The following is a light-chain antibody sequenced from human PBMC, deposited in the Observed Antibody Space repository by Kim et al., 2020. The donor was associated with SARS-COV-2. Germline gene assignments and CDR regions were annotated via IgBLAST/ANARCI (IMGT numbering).Light chain of an antibody. V-gene: IGKV3-11*01. CDR3: QQRSNWRT. J-gene: IGKJ1*01. CDR1: PSVSSY. Sequence: SLSPGESAPLSCRPSPSVSSYLAWYQQKPGQAPRLLIYDASNRATGIPARFSGSGSGTDFTLTISSLEPEDFAVYYCQQRSNWRTFGQGTKVDIK. CDR2: DAS.